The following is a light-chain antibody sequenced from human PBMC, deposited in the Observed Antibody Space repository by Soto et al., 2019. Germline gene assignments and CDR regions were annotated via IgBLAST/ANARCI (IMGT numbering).Light chain of an antibody. CDR3: SSYTSSNTLV. J-gene: IGLJ2*01. Sequence: QSALTQPASVSGSPGQSITISCTGTSSDVGGYDFVSWYQQHPDKVPKLVIYDVSNRPSGVSYRFSGSKSGNTASLTISGLQAEDASDYYCSSYTSSNTLVFGGGTTLTVL. CDR2: DVS. CDR1: SSDVGGYDF. V-gene: IGLV2-14*03.